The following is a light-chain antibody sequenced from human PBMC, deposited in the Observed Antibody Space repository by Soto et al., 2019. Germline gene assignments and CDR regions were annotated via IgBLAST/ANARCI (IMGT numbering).Light chain of an antibody. Sequence: QSVLTQPPSASGTPGQRVTLSCSGISSNIGINYVYWYQQLPGTAPKLLIYANYQRPSGVPDRFSGSKSVTSASLAISGLRSEDEADYFCAAWDDSLSAWVFGGGTKVTVL. CDR1: SSNIGINY. CDR2: ANY. V-gene: IGLV1-47*02. CDR3: AAWDDSLSAWV. J-gene: IGLJ3*02.